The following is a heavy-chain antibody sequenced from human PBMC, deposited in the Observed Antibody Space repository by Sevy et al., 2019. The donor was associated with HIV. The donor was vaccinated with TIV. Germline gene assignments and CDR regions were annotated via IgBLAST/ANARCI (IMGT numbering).Heavy chain of an antibody. Sequence: GGCLRLSCAASGFTFSSYSMNWVRQAPGKGLEWVSSISSSSSYIYYSDSVKGRFTISRDNAKNSLYLQMNSLRAEDTAVYYCAKITVGYYYYSSGYLFDYWGQGTLVTVSS. J-gene: IGHJ4*02. CDR3: AKITVGYYYYSSGYLFDY. V-gene: IGHV3-21*01. CDR2: ISSSSSYI. D-gene: IGHD3-22*01. CDR1: GFTFSSYS.